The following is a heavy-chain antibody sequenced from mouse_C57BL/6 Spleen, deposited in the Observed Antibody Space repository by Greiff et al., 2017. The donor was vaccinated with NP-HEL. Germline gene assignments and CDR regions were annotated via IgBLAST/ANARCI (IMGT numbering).Heavy chain of an antibody. V-gene: IGHV1-55*01. CDR1: GYTFTSYW. Sequence: QVQLQQPGAELVKPGASVKMSCKASGYTFTSYWITWVKQRPGQGLEWIGDIYPGRGSTNYNEKFKSKATLTVDTSSSTAYMQLSSLTSEDSAVYYCARCGDYDGPAWFAYWGQGTLVTVSA. J-gene: IGHJ3*01. D-gene: IGHD2-4*01. CDR2: IYPGRGST. CDR3: ARCGDYDGPAWFAY.